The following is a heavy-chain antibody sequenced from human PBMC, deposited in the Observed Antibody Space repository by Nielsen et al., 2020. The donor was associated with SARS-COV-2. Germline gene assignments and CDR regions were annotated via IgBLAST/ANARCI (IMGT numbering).Heavy chain of an antibody. J-gene: IGHJ6*02. CDR3: ARERVGGITIFGVVTRYGMDV. Sequence: SETLSLTCTVSGGSISSGDYYWSWLRPPPGKGLEWIGYIYYSGSTYYNPSLKSRVTISVATSKNQFSLKLSSVTAADTALYYCARERVGGITIFGVVTRYGMDVWGQGTTVTVSS. D-gene: IGHD3-3*01. CDR2: IYYSGST. V-gene: IGHV4-30-4*01. CDR1: GGSISSGDYY.